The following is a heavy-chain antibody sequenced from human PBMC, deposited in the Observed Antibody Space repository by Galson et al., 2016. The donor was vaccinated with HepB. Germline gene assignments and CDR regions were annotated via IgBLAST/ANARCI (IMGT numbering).Heavy chain of an antibody. J-gene: IGHJ5*01. CDR2: ISHGGTA. CDR3: VRNSDCRGDNPCYVGWFDS. Sequence: SETLSLTCAVSGDSMRSFDWWSWVRQSPEMGLEWIGEISHGGTAHYNPSLESRVIMSLDNSPREFSLKLTSVTDADTAVYYCVRNSDCRGDNPCYVGWFDSWGQGTLVTVSS. V-gene: IGHV4-4*02. D-gene: IGHD2-21*02. CDR1: GDSMRSFDW.